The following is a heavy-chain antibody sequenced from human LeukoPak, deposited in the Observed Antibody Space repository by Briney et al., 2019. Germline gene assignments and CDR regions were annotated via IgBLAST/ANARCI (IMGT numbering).Heavy chain of an antibody. CDR2: ISGSGGST. CDR1: GFTFSSYS. J-gene: IGHJ3*02. Sequence: GGSLRLSCAASGFTFSSYSMNWVRQAPGKGLEWVSAISGSGGSTYYADSVKGRFTISRDNSKNTLYLQMNSLRAEDTAVYYCADRVSGAFDIWGQGTMVTVSS. V-gene: IGHV3-23*01. D-gene: IGHD6-13*01. CDR3: ADRVSGAFDI.